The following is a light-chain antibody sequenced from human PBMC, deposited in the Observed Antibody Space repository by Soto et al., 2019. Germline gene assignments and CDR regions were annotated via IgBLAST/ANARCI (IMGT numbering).Light chain of an antibody. CDR3: CSYAGSSNWV. CDR2: EVT. V-gene: IGLV2-23*02. J-gene: IGLJ3*02. Sequence: QSALTQPASVSGSPGQSITISCTGTSSDIGIYNLVSWYQQLPGGAPKLLIYEVTKRPSEIAGRFSASKSGNTASLTISGLQPDDEAQFYCCSYAGSSNWVFGGGTKVTVL. CDR1: SSDIGIYNL.